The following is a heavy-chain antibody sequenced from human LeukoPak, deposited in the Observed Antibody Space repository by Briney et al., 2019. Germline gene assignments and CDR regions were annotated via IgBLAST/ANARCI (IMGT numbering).Heavy chain of an antibody. J-gene: IGHJ5*02. CDR1: GFTFSGYC. CDR3: ARDRSSGSYYTQLNWFDP. Sequence: PGGSLRFSGAASGFTFSGYCINWLRQAPGKGLEWVSSIRTSSGYIYYADSLKGRSTISRDNAKNSLYLQMNSLRAEDTAVYYCARDRSSGSYYTQLNWFDPWGQGTLVTVSS. CDR2: IRTSSGYI. D-gene: IGHD3-10*01. V-gene: IGHV3-21*01.